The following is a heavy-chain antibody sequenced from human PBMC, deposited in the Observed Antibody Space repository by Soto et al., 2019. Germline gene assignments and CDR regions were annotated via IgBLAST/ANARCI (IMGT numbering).Heavy chain of an antibody. CDR2: ISGTGVPT. V-gene: IGHV3-23*01. Sequence: PGGSLRLSCAASGFTFSDYAMSWVRQAPGKGLECLSLISGTGVPTLYAGSVKGRFSVSRDNSKNTLFLEMNDLRVDDTAIYYCAKSFCSSSSCFFLWVDPWGQGTLVTV. CDR1: GFTFSDYA. D-gene: IGHD2-2*01. CDR3: AKSFCSSSSCFFLWVDP. J-gene: IGHJ5*02.